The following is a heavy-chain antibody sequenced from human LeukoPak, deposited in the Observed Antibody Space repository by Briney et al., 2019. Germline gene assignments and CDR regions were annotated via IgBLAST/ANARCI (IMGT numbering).Heavy chain of an antibody. D-gene: IGHD3-16*01. CDR3: AREAGGEDWFDP. J-gene: IGHJ5*02. Sequence: SETLSLTCTVSGGFTSSHSWSWIRQSPGRELQWIGSVDYRGSTNYNAALRCRVSISVDTSRHQISLKLRSLTAADTAVYYCAREAGGEDWFDPWGRGILVTVSS. V-gene: IGHV4-59*11. CDR1: GGFTSSHS. CDR2: VDYRGST.